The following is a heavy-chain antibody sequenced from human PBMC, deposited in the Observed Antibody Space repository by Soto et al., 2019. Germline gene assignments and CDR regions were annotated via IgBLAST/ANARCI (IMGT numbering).Heavy chain of an antibody. CDR3: ARGRLYCSGDSCYSYYYYYMDV. CDR2: IYYSGST. J-gene: IGHJ6*03. V-gene: IGHV4-39*01. CDR1: GGSISSSSYY. D-gene: IGHD2-15*01. Sequence: SETLSLTCTVSGGSISSSSYYWGWIRQPPGKGLEWIGSIYYSGSTYYNPSLKSRVTISVDTSKNQFSLKLSSVTAADTAVYYCARGRLYCSGDSCYSYYYYYMDVWGTGTTVTVSS.